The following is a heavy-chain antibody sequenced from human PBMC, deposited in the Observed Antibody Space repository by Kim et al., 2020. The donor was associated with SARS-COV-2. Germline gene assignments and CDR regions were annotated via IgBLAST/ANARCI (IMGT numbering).Heavy chain of an antibody. CDR1: GFSVSDSY. D-gene: IGHD1-1*01. CDR2: IFGGDNT. J-gene: IGHJ4*02. Sequence: GGSLRLSCAASGFSVSDSYMNWVRQAPGKGLEWVSVIFGGDNTYYADSVKGRFTISRDNSKNKSYLQINSLIAEDTAVYYCARDWNADKYFTSWCQGTLV. CDR3: ARDWNADKYFTS. V-gene: IGHV3-66*01.